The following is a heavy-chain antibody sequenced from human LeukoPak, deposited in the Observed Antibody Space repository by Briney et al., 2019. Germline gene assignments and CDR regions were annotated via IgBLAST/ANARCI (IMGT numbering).Heavy chain of an antibody. CDR1: GGSISSYY. Sequence: SETLSLTCTVSGGSISSYYWGWIRQPPGKGLEWIGNVYHSGRTYDNPSLKSRVTISVDTSKNQFSLKLSSVTAADTAVYYCASQDSSSIDAFDIWGQGTKVTVSS. CDR3: ASQDSSSIDAFDI. D-gene: IGHD3-22*01. CDR2: VYHSGRT. V-gene: IGHV4-59*08. J-gene: IGHJ3*02.